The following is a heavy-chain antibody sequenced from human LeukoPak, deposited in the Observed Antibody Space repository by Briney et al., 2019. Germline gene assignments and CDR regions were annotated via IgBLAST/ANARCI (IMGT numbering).Heavy chain of an antibody. Sequence: SETLSLTCTVSGGSISSRSYYWGWIRQPPGKGLEWIGSIYYSGTTYYNPSLKSRVTISVDTSKNQFSLKLTSVTAADPAVFYCARIAVAGGEDYFDYWGQGTLVTVSS. CDR1: GGSISSRSYY. D-gene: IGHD6-19*01. V-gene: IGHV4-39*01. CDR3: ARIAVAGGEDYFDY. CDR2: IYYSGTT. J-gene: IGHJ4*02.